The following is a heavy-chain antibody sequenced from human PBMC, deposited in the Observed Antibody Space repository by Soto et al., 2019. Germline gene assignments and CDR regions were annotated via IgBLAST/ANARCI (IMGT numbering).Heavy chain of an antibody. CDR1: GFTFSSYE. CDR2: IRSSGSTI. J-gene: IGHJ6*02. V-gene: IGHV3-48*03. CDR3: SRASAYYYYGMDV. Sequence: EVQLVESGGGLVQPGGSLRLSCAASGFTFSSYEMNWVRQATGKGLEWVSYIRSSGSTIYYADSVKGRFTISRDNAKNSLYLQMTSLRAEDTAFYYCSRASAYYYYGMDVWGQGTTVTVSS.